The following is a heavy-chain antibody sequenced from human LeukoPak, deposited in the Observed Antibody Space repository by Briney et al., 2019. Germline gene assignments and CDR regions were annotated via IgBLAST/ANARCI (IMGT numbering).Heavy chain of an antibody. V-gene: IGHV3-23*01. J-gene: IGHJ4*02. Sequence: GGSLRLSCVASGFTFSRYXXXXXRQAPGKXXXXXXXXXXSGDTTYSAASVKGRXXNSXDNSKSTLYLQMNSLRAEDTALYYCAKDRSVPAITAAADFDYWGQGTLVTVSS. D-gene: IGHD6-13*01. CDR1: GFTFSRYX. CDR2: XXXSGDTT. CDR3: AKDRSVPAITAAADFDY.